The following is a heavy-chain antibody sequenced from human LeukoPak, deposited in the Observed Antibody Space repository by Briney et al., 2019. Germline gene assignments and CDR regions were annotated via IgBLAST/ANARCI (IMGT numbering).Heavy chain of an antibody. CDR1: GGSISSYF. Sequence: SETLSLTCTVSGGSISSYFWSWIRQPPGKGLEWIGYIYYSGSTNHNPSLKSRVTISVDTSKNQFSLELSSVTAADTAVYYCAATVTALGYFDYWGQGTLVTVSS. J-gene: IGHJ4*02. D-gene: IGHD4-17*01. CDR2: IYYSGST. CDR3: AATVTALGYFDY. V-gene: IGHV4-59*08.